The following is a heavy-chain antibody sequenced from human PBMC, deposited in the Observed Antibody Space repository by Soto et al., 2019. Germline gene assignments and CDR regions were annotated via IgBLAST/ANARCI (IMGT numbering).Heavy chain of an antibody. J-gene: IGHJ5*02. D-gene: IGHD3-22*01. CDR3: ARAPIQAPIVVVTGGFDP. CDR1: GFTVSSNY. Sequence: GGSLRLSCAASGFTVSSNYMSWVRQAPGKGLEWVSVIYSGGSTYYADSVKGRFTISRDNSKNTLYLQMNSLRAEDTAVYYCARAPIQAPIVVVTGGFDPWGQGTLVTVSS. CDR2: IYSGGST. V-gene: IGHV3-53*01.